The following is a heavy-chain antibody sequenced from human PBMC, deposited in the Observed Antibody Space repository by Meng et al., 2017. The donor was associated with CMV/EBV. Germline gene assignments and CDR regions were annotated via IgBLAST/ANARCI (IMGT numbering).Heavy chain of an antibody. CDR1: GGSVSSGSYY. CDR2: IYYSGST. CDR3: ARINTAMAHFDY. D-gene: IGHD5-18*01. J-gene: IGHJ4*02. Sequence: VSGGSVSSGSYYWSWTRQSPGKGLEWIGYIYYSGSTNYNQSLKSRVTISVDTSKNQFSLKLSSVTAADTAVYYCARINTAMAHFDYWGQGTLVTVSS. V-gene: IGHV4-61*01.